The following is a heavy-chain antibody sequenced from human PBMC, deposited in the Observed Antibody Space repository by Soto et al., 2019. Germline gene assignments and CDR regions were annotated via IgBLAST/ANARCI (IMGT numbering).Heavy chain of an antibody. V-gene: IGHV3-48*02. CDR1: GFTFSGYS. Sequence: GGSLRLSCAASGFTFSGYSMIWVRQTPGKGLEWISYISTSRSPTYHADSVKGRFTISRDNAKNSLYLQMDSLRDEDTAVYYCARGVGSDGYNYHYYYGMDVWGQGTTVTVSS. D-gene: IGHD5-12*01. J-gene: IGHJ6*02. CDR3: ARGVGSDGYNYHYYYGMDV. CDR2: ISTSRSPT.